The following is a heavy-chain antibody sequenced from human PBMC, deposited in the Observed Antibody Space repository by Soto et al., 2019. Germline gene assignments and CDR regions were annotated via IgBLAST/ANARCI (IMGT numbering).Heavy chain of an antibody. CDR1: GYNFTSYD. CDR2: MNPNSGNT. CDR3: VSFLNYDYIWGSYRKYYYYMDV. D-gene: IGHD3-16*02. V-gene: IGHV1-8*01. Sequence: ASVKVSCKASGYNFTSYDINWVRQATGQGLEWMGWMNPNSGNTGYAQKFQGRVTMTRNTSISTAYMELSSLRSEDTAVYYCVSFLNYDYIWGSYRKYYYYMDVWGKGTTVTVSS. J-gene: IGHJ6*03.